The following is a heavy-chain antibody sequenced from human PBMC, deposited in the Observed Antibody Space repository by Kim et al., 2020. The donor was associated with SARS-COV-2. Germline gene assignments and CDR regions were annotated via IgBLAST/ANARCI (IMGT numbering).Heavy chain of an antibody. CDR1: GGSISSSSYY. CDR2: IYYTGYT. D-gene: IGHD1-26*01. V-gene: IGHV4-39*01. J-gene: IGHJ4*02. Sequence: SETLSLTCTVSGGSISSSSYYWGWIRQPPGKGLEWIGSIYYTGYTYYNPSLKSRVTISMDTSKSQFSLKLISVTAADTAVYYCARHLQWSGWELFDYWGQGTLVTVST. CDR3: ARHLQWSGWELFDY.